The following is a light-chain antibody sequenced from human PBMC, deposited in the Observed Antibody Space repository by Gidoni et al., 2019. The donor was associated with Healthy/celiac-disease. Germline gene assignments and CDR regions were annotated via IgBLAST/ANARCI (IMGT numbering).Light chain of an antibody. CDR1: QSVSSSY. Sequence: IVLTQSTGTLSLSPGARATLPCRASQSVSSSYLAWYQQKPGQAPRLLIYGASSRATGIPDRFSGSGSGTDFTLTISRLEPEDFAVYYCQQYGSSPLYTFGQGTKLEIK. J-gene: IGKJ2*01. V-gene: IGKV3-20*01. CDR2: GAS. CDR3: QQYGSSPLYT.